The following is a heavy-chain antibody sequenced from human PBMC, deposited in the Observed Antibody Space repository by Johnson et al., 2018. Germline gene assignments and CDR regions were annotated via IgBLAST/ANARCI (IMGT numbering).Heavy chain of an antibody. Sequence: VQLVQSGGGFVQPGGSLRLSCAGSGFIFGNYAMSWARQAPGKGLEWVSGIGTAADTYYAGSVKGRFTISRDNSKNTLYLQMNSRGAEGTAVYYCAGGADPYWGGDCCFQYWGQGTLVTVSA. CDR3: AGGADPYWGGDCCFQY. CDR1: GFIFGNYA. V-gene: IGHV3-23*04. CDR2: IGTAADT. D-gene: IGHD2-21*02. J-gene: IGHJ1*01.